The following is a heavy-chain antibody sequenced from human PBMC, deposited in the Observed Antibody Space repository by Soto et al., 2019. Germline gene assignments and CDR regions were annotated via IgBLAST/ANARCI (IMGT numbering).Heavy chain of an antibody. CDR2: IKPISDTT. V-gene: IGHV1-69*01. Sequence: VKVSCKASGDTFGRFTINWVRQAPGQGLEWMGGIKPISDTTTYAQRFQGRVTFTADASTSTVYMELSSLRSEDTAMYYCARDPSTVNKLIGVWFDPWGQGTLVTVSS. D-gene: IGHD4-4*01. J-gene: IGHJ5*02. CDR1: GDTFGRFT. CDR3: ARDPSTVNKLIGVWFDP.